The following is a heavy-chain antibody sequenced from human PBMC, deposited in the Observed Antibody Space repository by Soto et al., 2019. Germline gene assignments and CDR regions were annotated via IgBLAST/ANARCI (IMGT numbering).Heavy chain of an antibody. J-gene: IGHJ4*02. CDR2: MNPYSGNT. V-gene: IGHV1-8*01. Sequence: ASVKVSCKTSGYTFTSYDIHWVRQATGQGPEWMGWMNPYSGNTVYAQKFQGRIIMTRNTSMSTAYMELSSLRSEDTAVYYCAKAKEPRRYFDWSPFDYWGQGTLVTVS. CDR1: GYTFTSYD. D-gene: IGHD3-9*01. CDR3: AKAKEPRRYFDWSPFDY.